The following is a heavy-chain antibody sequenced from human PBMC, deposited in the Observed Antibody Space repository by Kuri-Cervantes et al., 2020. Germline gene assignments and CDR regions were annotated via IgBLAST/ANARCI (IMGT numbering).Heavy chain of an antibody. V-gene: IGHV1-2*04. CDR3: ARDHVMITFGGDIPFTEDY. Sequence: ASVKVSCKASGYTFTGYYMHWVRQAPGQGLEWMGWINPNSGGTNYAQKFQGWVTMTRDTSISTAYMELRSLRSDDTAVYYCARDHVMITFGGDIPFTEDYWGQGTLVTVSS. CDR1: GYTFTGYY. CDR2: INPNSGGT. J-gene: IGHJ4*02. D-gene: IGHD3-16*02.